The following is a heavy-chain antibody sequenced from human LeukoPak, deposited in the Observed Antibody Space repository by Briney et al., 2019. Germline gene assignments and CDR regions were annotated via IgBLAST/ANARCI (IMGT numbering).Heavy chain of an antibody. D-gene: IGHD4-17*01. Sequence: SVKVSCKASGGAFSSYAISWVRQAPGQGLEWMGRIIPIFGTANYAQKFQGRVTITTDESTSTAYMELSSLRSEDTAVYYCARGPYGEFDYWGQGTLVTVSS. CDR3: ARGPYGEFDY. CDR2: IIPIFGTA. V-gene: IGHV1-69*05. CDR1: GGAFSSYA. J-gene: IGHJ4*02.